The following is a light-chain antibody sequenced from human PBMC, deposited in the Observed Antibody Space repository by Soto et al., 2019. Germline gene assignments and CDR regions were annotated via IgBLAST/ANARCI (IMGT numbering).Light chain of an antibody. CDR1: PSVSSY. Sequence: EIVLTQSPATLSLSPGERATLSCRASPSVSSYLAGYQQKPGQAPRLLIYDTSKRATGIPARFSGSGSGTDCTLTISSLALEDFAVYDCHQGTNWPRSYTCGPGAKVDIK. V-gene: IGKV3-11*01. J-gene: IGKJ3*01. CDR2: DTS. CDR3: HQGTNWPRSYT.